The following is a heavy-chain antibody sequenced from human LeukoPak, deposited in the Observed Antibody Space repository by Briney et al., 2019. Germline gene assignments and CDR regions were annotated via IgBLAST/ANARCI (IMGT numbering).Heavy chain of an antibody. J-gene: IGHJ3*02. Sequence: GASVKVSCKASGFTFTSYDINWVRQAPGQGLEWMGIINPSGGSTSYAQKFQGRVTMTRDTSTSTVYMELSSLRSEDTAVYYCARDRVGATSTRLDAFDIWGQGTMVTVSS. CDR1: GFTFTSYD. D-gene: IGHD1-26*01. V-gene: IGHV1-46*01. CDR3: ARDRVGATSTRLDAFDI. CDR2: INPSGGST.